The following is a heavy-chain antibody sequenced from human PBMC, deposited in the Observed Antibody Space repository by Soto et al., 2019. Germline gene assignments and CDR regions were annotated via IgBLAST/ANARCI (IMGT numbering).Heavy chain of an antibody. CDR1: GYTFTSYA. V-gene: IGHV1-3*01. CDR3: ARDGPYGDYVNFDY. D-gene: IGHD4-17*01. CDR2: INAGNGNT. J-gene: IGHJ4*02. Sequence: QVQLVQSGAEVKKPGASVKVSCKASGYTFTSYAMHWVRQAPGQRLEWMGWINAGNGNTKYSQKFQGRVTITRDTSASTAYMELSSLRSEDTAVYYCARDGPYGDYVNFDYWGQGTLVTVSS.